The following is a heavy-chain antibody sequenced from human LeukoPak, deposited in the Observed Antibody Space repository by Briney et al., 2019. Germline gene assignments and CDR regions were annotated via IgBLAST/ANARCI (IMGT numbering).Heavy chain of an antibody. D-gene: IGHD5-24*01. Sequence: PGGSLRLSCAASGFTVSSNYMSWVRQAPGKGLEWVSSISSSSSYIYYADSVKGRFTIPRDNAKNSLYLQMNSLRAEDTAVYYCARGRDGSQSPIDDWGQGTLVTVSS. CDR1: GFTVSSNY. V-gene: IGHV3-21*01. CDR2: ISSSSSYI. CDR3: ARGRDGSQSPIDD. J-gene: IGHJ4*02.